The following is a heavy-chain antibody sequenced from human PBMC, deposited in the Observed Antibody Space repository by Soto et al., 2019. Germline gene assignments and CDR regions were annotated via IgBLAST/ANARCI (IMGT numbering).Heavy chain of an antibody. CDR2: IDPSDSQT. J-gene: IGHJ6*02. CDR3: AVAAGNYYYGMDV. Sequence: PGESLKISCKGSGYSFAGYWITWVRQKPGKGLEWMGRIDPSDSQTYYSPSFRGHATISVTKSITTVFLQWSSLRASDTAMYYCAVAAGNYYYGMDVWGQGTTVTVSS. V-gene: IGHV5-10-1*01. CDR1: GYSFAGYW. D-gene: IGHD6-13*01.